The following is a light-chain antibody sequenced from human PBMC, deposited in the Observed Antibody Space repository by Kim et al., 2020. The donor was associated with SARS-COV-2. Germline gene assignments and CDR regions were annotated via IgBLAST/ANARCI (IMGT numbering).Light chain of an antibody. CDR2: KDS. CDR3: QSADSSGTYLWV. V-gene: IGLV3-25*03. J-gene: IGLJ3*02. Sequence: SYELTQPPSVSVSPGQTARITCSGDALPKQYAYWYQQKPGQAPVLVIYKDSERPSGIPERFSGSSSGTTVTLTISGVQAEDEDDYHCQSADSSGTYLWVF. CDR1: ALPKQY.